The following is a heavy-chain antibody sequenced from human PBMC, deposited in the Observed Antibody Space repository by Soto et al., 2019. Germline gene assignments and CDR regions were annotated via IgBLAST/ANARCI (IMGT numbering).Heavy chain of an antibody. D-gene: IGHD1-26*01. CDR1: GGTFSSYA. J-gene: IGHJ4*02. CDR3: ARHHFVGAADY. Sequence: QVQLVQSGAEVKKPGSSVKVSCKASGGTFSSYAISWVRQAPGQGLEWMGGIIPIFGTANYAQQFQGRVTITADKSTSTAYMELSSLRAEDTAAYYWARHHFVGAADYWGQGTLVTVSS. CDR2: IIPIFGTA. V-gene: IGHV1-69*06.